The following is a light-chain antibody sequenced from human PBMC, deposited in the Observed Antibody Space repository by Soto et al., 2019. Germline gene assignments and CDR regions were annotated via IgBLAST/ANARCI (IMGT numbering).Light chain of an antibody. CDR2: GAS. CDR3: QQYGSSPRT. Sequence: EIVLTQSPVTLSLSPGDRATLSCRASQSVSSNSLAWYQQKCGQAPKLLIYGASIRATGIPDRFSGSGSGTDFTLTISRLKPEDFAVYYCQQYGSSPRTFGQGIRVEIK. V-gene: IGKV3-20*01. J-gene: IGKJ1*01. CDR1: QSVSSNS.